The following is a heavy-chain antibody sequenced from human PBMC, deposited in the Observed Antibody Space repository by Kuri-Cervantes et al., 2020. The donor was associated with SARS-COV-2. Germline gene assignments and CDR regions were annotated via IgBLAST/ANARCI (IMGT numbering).Heavy chain of an antibody. CDR2: INPSGGST. Sequence: PSVKVSCKASGYTFTSYGISWVRQAPGQGLEWMGIINPSGGSTSYAQKFQGRVTMTRDTSTSTVYMELSSLRSEDTAVYYCARVVGYCSSTSCPLLAFDIWGQGTMVTVSS. J-gene: IGHJ3*02. CDR3: ARVVGYCSSTSCPLLAFDI. CDR1: GYTFTSYG. D-gene: IGHD2-2*01. V-gene: IGHV1-46*01.